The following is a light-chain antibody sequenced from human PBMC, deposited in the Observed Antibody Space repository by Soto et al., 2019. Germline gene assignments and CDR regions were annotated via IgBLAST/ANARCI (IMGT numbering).Light chain of an antibody. J-gene: IGLJ1*01. CDR1: SSDVGGYNY. Sequence: QSALTQPASVSGSPGQSVTISCTGTSSDVGGYNYVYWYQQHPGKAPKLMIYEDSNRPSGVSNRFSGSKSGNTASLTISGAQAEDEDYYYCNSYTIRSTRVFGTGTKLTVL. V-gene: IGLV2-14*01. CDR3: NSYTIRSTRV. CDR2: EDS.